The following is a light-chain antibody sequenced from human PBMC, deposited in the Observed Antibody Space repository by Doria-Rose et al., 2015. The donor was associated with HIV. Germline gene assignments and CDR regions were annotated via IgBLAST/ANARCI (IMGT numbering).Light chain of an antibody. V-gene: IGKV1-39*01. J-gene: IGKJ4*01. Sequence: DIQLTQSPSSLSASVGDRVTITFRASQSTGSFLNWYQQRPGKAPKLLTYAASSLHNGVPSRFGGSGSGTDFTLTISSLQPEDFATYFCQQSYSTPLTFGGGTKVEIK. CDR3: QQSYSTPLT. CDR1: QSTGSF. CDR2: AAS.